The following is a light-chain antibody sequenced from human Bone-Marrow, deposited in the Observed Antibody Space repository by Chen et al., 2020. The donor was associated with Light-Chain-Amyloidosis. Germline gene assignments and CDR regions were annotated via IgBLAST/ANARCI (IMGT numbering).Light chain of an antibody. V-gene: IGLV3-21*02. Sequence: SYVLTQPSSVSVAPGQTAPIACGGNNIGSTCVHWYQPTPGQAPRLVVYDDSDRPAGIPERLSGSNSGNTATLTISRVEAGDEADYYCQVWDRSSDRPVFGGGTKLTVL. CDR1: NIGSTC. CDR2: DDS. J-gene: IGLJ3*02. CDR3: QVWDRSSDRPV.